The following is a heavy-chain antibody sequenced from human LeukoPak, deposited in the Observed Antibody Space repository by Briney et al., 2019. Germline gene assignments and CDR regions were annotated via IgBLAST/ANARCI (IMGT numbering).Heavy chain of an antibody. CDR3: ARGVAVARQRWFDP. Sequence: SETLSLTCTVSGGSISSHYWSWIRQPPGKGLEWIEYIYYSGSTNYNPSLKSRVTISVDTSKNQFSLKLSSVTAADTAVYYCARGVAVARQRWFDPWGQGTLVTVSS. CDR2: IYYSGST. J-gene: IGHJ5*02. D-gene: IGHD6-19*01. V-gene: IGHV4-59*11. CDR1: GGSISSHY.